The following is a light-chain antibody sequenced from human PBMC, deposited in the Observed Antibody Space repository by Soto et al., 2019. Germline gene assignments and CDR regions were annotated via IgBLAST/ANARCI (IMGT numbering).Light chain of an antibody. Sequence: YELTQPPSVSVAPGKTARITCGGNNIGSKSVHWYQQKPGQAPVLVISYDSDRPSGIPERFSGSNSGNTATLTISRVEAGDEADYYCQVWDSSSDHVVFGGGTKLTVL. CDR2: YDS. CDR3: QVWDSSSDHVV. J-gene: IGLJ2*01. CDR1: NIGSKS. V-gene: IGLV3-21*04.